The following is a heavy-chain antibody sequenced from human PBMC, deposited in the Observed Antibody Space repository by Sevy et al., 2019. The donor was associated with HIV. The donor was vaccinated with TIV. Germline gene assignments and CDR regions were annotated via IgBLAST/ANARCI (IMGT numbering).Heavy chain of an antibody. V-gene: IGHV1-46*02. Sequence: ASVKVYCKASGYNFNNYYIHWVRQAPGQGLEWMGVINPSSGSTYYAQKFQGRVSMTRDTSTSTVYMELSSLRSEDTAVFYCARGDGTGRCFDSWGQGSLVTVSS. CDR3: ARGDGTGRCFDS. J-gene: IGHJ4*02. CDR2: INPSSGST. D-gene: IGHD6-13*01. CDR1: GYNFNNYY.